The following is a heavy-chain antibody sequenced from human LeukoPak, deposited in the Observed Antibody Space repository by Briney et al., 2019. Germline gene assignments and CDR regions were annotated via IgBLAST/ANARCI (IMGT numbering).Heavy chain of an antibody. V-gene: IGHV3-30*03. Sequence: GGSLRLSCAASGFTFSSYGMHWVRQAPGKGLEWVAVISNDGSNKYYADSVKGRFTISRDNSKNTLYLQMNSLRAEDTAVYYCARDQYSSSWSYQGFDYWGQGTLVTVSS. CDR3: ARDQYSSSWSYQGFDY. D-gene: IGHD6-13*01. J-gene: IGHJ4*02. CDR2: ISNDGSNK. CDR1: GFTFSSYG.